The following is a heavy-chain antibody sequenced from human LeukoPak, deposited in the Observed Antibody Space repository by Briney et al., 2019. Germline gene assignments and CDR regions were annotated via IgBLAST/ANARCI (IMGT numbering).Heavy chain of an antibody. D-gene: IGHD1-26*01. CDR2: IKTDGSEK. CDR3: ARDPLEWEHAFDI. Sequence: GGSLRLSCAASGFTFSSYWMGWVRQAPGKGLEWVANIKTDGSEKYYVDSVKGRFTISRDNAKNSLYLQMNSLRAEDTALYYCARDPLEWEHAFDIWGQGTMVTVSS. CDR1: GFTFSSYW. J-gene: IGHJ3*02. V-gene: IGHV3-7*01.